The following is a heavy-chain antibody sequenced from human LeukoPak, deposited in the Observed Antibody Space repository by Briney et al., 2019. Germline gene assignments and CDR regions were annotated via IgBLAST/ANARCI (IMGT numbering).Heavy chain of an antibody. D-gene: IGHD1-26*01. CDR3: ARDPYSGSYSAYYYYYMDV. V-gene: IGHV3-21*01. CDR2: ITSSSTYV. J-gene: IGHJ6*03. CDR1: GFSFSTYN. Sequence: PGGSLRLSCEASGFSFSTYNMNWVRQAPGKRLEWISSITSSSTYVFYADSVRGRFTISRDNAKNSLYLQMNSLRAEDTAVYYCARDPYSGSYSAYYYYYMDVWGKGTTVTVSS.